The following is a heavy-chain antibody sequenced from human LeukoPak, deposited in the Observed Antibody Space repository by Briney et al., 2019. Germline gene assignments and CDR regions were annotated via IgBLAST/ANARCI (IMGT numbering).Heavy chain of an antibody. D-gene: IGHD3-22*01. CDR3: ARHYLYDTSGDGTYYFDY. CDR2: NYHSGST. CDR1: GYSINSGYH. V-gene: IGHV4-38-2*02. J-gene: IGHJ4*02. Sequence: SETLSLTCIVSGYSINSGYHWGWIRHPPGKGLEWIGSNYHSGSTYYNPSLKSRVTISIDTSKNQFSLKLSSVTAADTAVYYCARHYLYDTSGDGTYYFDYWGQGTLVTVSS.